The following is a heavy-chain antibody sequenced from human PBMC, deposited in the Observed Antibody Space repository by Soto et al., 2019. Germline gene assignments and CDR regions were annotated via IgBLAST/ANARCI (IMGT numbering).Heavy chain of an antibody. D-gene: IGHD3-22*01. CDR1: GGSISSGGYY. Sequence: LSLTCTVSGGSISSGGYYWSWIRQHPGKGLEWIGYTYYSGSTYYNPSLKSRVTISVDTSKNQFSLKLSSVTAADTAVYYCASWCYYDSKAGMDVWGQGTTVTVSS. CDR2: TYYSGST. V-gene: IGHV4-31*03. J-gene: IGHJ6*02. CDR3: ASWCYYDSKAGMDV.